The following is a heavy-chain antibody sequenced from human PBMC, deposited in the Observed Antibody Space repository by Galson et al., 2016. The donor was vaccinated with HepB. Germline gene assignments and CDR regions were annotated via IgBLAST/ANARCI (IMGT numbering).Heavy chain of an antibody. J-gene: IGHJ4*02. CDR3: AEQPDYTILFDY. CDR1: GFTFSDFP. CDR2: VSGSGTGT. Sequence: SLRLSCAASGFTFSDFPMSWVRQAPGKGLEWLSMVSGSGTGTHYRDSVKGRFTISRDNSKGMVYLQMDSLRDEDTGIYYCAEQPDYTILFDYWGQGGLVIVSS. D-gene: IGHD4-11*01. V-gene: IGHV3-23*01.